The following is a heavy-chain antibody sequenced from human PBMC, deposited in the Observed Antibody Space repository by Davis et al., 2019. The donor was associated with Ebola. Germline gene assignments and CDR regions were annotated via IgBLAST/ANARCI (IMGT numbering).Heavy chain of an antibody. D-gene: IGHD2-2*02. CDR3: ARAPDKAYQALYRCFDY. CDR2: IYYSGST. J-gene: IGHJ4*02. Sequence: PSETLSLTCTVSGYSISSGYYWGWIRQPPGKGLEWIGSIYYSGSTYYNPSLKSRVTISVDMSKNQFSLKLSSVTAADTAVYYCARAPDKAYQALYRCFDYWGQGTLVTVSS. V-gene: IGHV4-38-2*02. CDR1: GYSISSGYY.